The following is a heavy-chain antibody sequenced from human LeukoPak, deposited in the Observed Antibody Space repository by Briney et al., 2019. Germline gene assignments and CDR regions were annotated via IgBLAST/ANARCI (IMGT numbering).Heavy chain of an antibody. Sequence: SQTLSLTCAISGDSVSSNSAAWTWIRQSPSRGLEWLGRTYYRTKWYNDYEVSVQSRITINPDTSKNQFSLQLNSVTPEDTAVYYCARGRVTTIANYYYYYIDVWGKGTTVTVSS. V-gene: IGHV6-1*01. J-gene: IGHJ6*03. CDR1: GDSVSSNSAA. CDR2: TYYRTKWYN. D-gene: IGHD4-17*01. CDR3: ARGRVTTIANYYYYYIDV.